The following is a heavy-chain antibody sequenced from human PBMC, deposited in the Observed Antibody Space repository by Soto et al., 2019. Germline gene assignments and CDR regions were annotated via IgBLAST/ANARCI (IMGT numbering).Heavy chain of an antibody. Sequence: SETLSVTCPVAGGSISSYCLSWIRTPPGKGLEWIGYIYYSGSTNYNPSLKSRVTISVDTSKNQFSLKLSSVTAADTAVYYCARVRGYSYGWAPYYYGMDVWGQGTTVTVSS. D-gene: IGHD5-18*01. CDR3: ARVRGYSYGWAPYYYGMDV. CDR2: IYYSGST. J-gene: IGHJ6*02. V-gene: IGHV4-59*01. CDR1: GGSISSYC.